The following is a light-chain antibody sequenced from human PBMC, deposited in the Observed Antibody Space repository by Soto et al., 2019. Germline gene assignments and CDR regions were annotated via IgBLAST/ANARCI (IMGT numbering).Light chain of an antibody. CDR3: SSYAGSNNLV. CDR2: EVT. J-gene: IGLJ2*01. V-gene: IGLV2-8*01. Sequence: QSALTQPPSASGSPGQSVTISCTGTSGDVGYYNYVSWYQQHPGKAPKLIIYEVTKRPSGVPDRFSGSKSDNTASLTVSGLQAEDEADYYCSSYAGSNNLVFGGGTKLTVL. CDR1: SGDVGYYNY.